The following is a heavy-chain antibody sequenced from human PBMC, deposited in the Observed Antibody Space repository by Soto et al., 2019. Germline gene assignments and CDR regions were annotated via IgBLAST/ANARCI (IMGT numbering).Heavy chain of an antibody. CDR1: GGSISSGGYY. J-gene: IGHJ6*02. V-gene: IGHV4-31*03. CDR3: AREKSEDYYYYGMHV. CDR2: IYYSGST. Sequence: PSETLSLTCTVFGGSISSGGYYWSWIRQHPGKGLEWIGYIYYSGSTYYNPSLKSRVTISVDTSKNQFSLKLSSVTAADTAVYYCAREKSEDYYYYGMHVWGQGTTVTAP. D-gene: IGHD2-15*01.